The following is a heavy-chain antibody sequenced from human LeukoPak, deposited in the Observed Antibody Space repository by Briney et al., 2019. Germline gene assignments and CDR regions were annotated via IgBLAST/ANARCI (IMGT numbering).Heavy chain of an antibody. D-gene: IGHD5-24*01. Sequence: PSETLSLTCAVYGGSFSGYYWSWIRQPPGKGLEWIGEINHSGSTNYNPSLKSRVTISVDTSKNQFSLKLSSVTAADTAVYYCARGERWLQLRGAFWYWGQGTLVTVSS. J-gene: IGHJ4*02. CDR3: ARGERWLQLRGAFWY. CDR2: INHSGST. CDR1: GGSFSGYY. V-gene: IGHV4-34*01.